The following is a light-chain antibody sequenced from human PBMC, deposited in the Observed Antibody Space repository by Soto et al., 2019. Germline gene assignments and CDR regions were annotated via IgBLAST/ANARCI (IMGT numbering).Light chain of an antibody. CDR2: GAS. Sequence: DIQMTQSPSSLSASVGDRVTITCRAGQSITSYLNLYQQKPGKAPKLLIYGASTLQSGVPSRFSGSGSGTDFTLTISSLQPEDFATYYCQQSDSTPITFGQGTRLEIK. V-gene: IGKV1-39*01. CDR1: QSITSY. CDR3: QQSDSTPIT. J-gene: IGKJ5*01.